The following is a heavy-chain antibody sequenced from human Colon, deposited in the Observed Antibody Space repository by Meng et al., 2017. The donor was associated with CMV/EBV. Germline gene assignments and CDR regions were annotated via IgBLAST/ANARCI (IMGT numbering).Heavy chain of an antibody. D-gene: IGHD2-2*01. V-gene: IGHV3-30*04. CDR1: GFTFSSYA. Sequence: GESLKISCAASGFTFSSYAIHWVRQAPGKGLEWVALISYDGSNKDYADSVKGRLTVSRDNPKNTLYLQMNSLRAEDTAVYYCSPVDDYWGRGTLVTVSS. CDR2: ISYDGSNK. J-gene: IGHJ4*02. CDR3: SPVDDY.